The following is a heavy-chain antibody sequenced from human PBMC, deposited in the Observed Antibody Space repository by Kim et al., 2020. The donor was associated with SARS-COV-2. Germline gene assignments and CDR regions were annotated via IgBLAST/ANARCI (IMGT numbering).Heavy chain of an antibody. CDR1: GFTFSSYG. J-gene: IGHJ6*02. CDR2: ISYDGSNK. V-gene: IGHV3-33*05. CDR3: ARVSPYYYGSGSYYNGGYYYGMDV. Sequence: GGSLRLSCAASGFTFSSYGMHWVRQAPGKGLEWVAVISYDGSNKYYADSVKGRFTISRDNSKNTLYLQMNSLRAEDTAVYYCARVSPYYYGSGSYYNGGYYYGMDVRGQGTTVTVSS. D-gene: IGHD3-10*01.